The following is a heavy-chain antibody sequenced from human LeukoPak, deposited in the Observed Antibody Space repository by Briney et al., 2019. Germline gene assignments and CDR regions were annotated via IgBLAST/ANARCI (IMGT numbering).Heavy chain of an antibody. D-gene: IGHD3-22*01. J-gene: IGHJ4*02. CDR3: ARDMDYYDSSGYYYYEDY. CDR2: IYTSGST. Sequence: SETLSLXCTVSGGSISSYYWSWIRQPAGKGLEWIGRIYTSGSTNYNPSLKSRVTMSVDTSKNQFSLKLSSVTAADTAVYYCARDMDYYDSSGYYYYEDYWGQGTLVTVSS. CDR1: GGSISSYY. V-gene: IGHV4-4*07.